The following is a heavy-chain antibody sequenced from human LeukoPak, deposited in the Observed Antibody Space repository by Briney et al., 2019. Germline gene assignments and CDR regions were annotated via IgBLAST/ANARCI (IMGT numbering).Heavy chain of an antibody. D-gene: IGHD3-22*01. CDR3: ASLKNYYDSSGYLVTDAFDI. V-gene: IGHV1-18*01. Sequence: WASVKVSCKASGYTFTTYNINWVRQAPGQGLEWMGWISGYNGNTNYAQKLQGRVTMTTDTSTSTAYMELRSLKSDDTAVYYCASLKNYYDSSGYLVTDAFDIWGQGTMVTVSS. CDR1: GYTFTTYN. CDR2: ISGYNGNT. J-gene: IGHJ3*02.